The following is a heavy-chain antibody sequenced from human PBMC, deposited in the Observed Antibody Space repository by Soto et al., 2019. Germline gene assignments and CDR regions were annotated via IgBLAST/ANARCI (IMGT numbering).Heavy chain of an antibody. CDR3: ANPIPKPGTSSGF. Sequence: QLLESGGGFVQPGGSLRLSCVASGFTFSNFAMAWVRQAPGEGLEWVVAISGSGDDTFYADSMKGRFTISRDNSKDTMYLQINSLRAEDTAVYYCANPIPKPGTSSGFCGQGTLVTVSS. CDR2: ISGSGDDT. CDR1: GFTFSNFA. J-gene: IGHJ4*02. V-gene: IGHV3-23*01. D-gene: IGHD1-1*01.